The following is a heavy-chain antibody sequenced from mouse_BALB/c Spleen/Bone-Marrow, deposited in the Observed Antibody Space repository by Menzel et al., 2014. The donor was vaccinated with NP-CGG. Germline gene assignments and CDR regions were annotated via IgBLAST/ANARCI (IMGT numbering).Heavy chain of an antibody. J-gene: IGHJ3*01. Sequence: VQLKQSEGGLVKSGGSLKLSCAASGFSFNSYGMSWVRQTPEKRLEWVATISGGGSYTFYPDSVKGRFTISRDNAKNNLYLQLSSLRSEDTALYYCARHAYYDQTEVSFVYWGQGTLVTVSA. V-gene: IGHV5-9-2*01. CDR3: ARHAYYDQTEVSFVY. D-gene: IGHD2-4*01. CDR1: GFSFNSYG. CDR2: ISGGGSYT.